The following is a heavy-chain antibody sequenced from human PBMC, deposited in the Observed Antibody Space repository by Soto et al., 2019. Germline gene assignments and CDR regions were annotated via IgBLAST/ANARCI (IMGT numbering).Heavy chain of an antibody. CDR3: ARVGVGYDYVWGSYRNYYFDY. CDR1: GYSISSGYY. V-gene: IGHV4-38-2*01. CDR2: IYHSGST. Sequence: SETLSLTCAVSGYSISSGYYWGWIRQPPGKGLEWIGSIYHSGSTYYNPSLKSRVTISVDTSKNQFSLKLSSVTAADTAVYYCARVGVGYDYVWGSYRNYYFDYWGQGTLVTVSS. D-gene: IGHD3-16*02. J-gene: IGHJ4*02.